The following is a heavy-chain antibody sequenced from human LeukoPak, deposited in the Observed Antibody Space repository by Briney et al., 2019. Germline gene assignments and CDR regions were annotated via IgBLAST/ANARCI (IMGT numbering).Heavy chain of an antibody. D-gene: IGHD2-21*02. V-gene: IGHV3-7*03. CDR1: GFTFSTYW. Sequence: GGSLRLSCTASGFTFSTYWMTWVRQAPGKGLEWVASINQDENHRHYVPSARGRFTISRDNAKNSLHLQMNSLTAEDTAIYYCARSGPQAPDCYHYWGQGTQVTVSS. CDR3: ARSGPQAPDCYHY. CDR2: INQDENHR. J-gene: IGHJ4*02.